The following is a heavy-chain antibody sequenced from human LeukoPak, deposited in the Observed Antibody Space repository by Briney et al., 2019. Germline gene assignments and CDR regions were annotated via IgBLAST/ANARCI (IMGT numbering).Heavy chain of an antibody. D-gene: IGHD2-2*01. CDR3: ARECTSCYSHHDAFDI. CDR2: INPSGGST. Sequence: ASVTVSFKASGYTFTSYYMHWVRQAPGQGLEGVGIINPSGGSTSYAQKFQGRVTMTRDTSTSTVYMELSSLRSEDTAVYYCARECTSCYSHHDAFDIWGQGTMVTVSS. J-gene: IGHJ3*02. V-gene: IGHV1-46*01. CDR1: GYTFTSYY.